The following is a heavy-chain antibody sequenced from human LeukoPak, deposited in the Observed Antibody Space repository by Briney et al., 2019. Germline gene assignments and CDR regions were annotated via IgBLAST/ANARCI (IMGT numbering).Heavy chain of an antibody. V-gene: IGHV4-34*01. CDR3: ARDDAYY. D-gene: IGHD3-16*01. CDR1: GVSFSGFY. J-gene: IGHJ4*02. Sequence: SETLSLTCAVSGVSFSGFYWSWIRQPPGKGLEWIGEINHSGSTNYNPSLKSRVTISVDTSKNHFSLNLISVTAADTAVYYCARDDAYYWGQGTLVTVSS. CDR2: INHSGST.